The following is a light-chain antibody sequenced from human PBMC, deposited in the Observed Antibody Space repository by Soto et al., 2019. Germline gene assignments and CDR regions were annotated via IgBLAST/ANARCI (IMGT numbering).Light chain of an antibody. CDR2: DAS. Sequence: EIVLTQSPATLSLPPGERATLSCRASQSVSSYLAWYQQKPGQAPRLLIYDASNRATGLPARFSGSGSGTDFTLTISSLEPEDFAVYYCQQRSNWPPITFGQGTRLEIK. CDR3: QQRSNWPPIT. CDR1: QSVSSY. V-gene: IGKV3-11*01. J-gene: IGKJ5*01.